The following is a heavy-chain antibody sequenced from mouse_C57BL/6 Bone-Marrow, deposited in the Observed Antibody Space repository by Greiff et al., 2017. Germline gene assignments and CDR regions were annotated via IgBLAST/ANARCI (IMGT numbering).Heavy chain of an antibody. J-gene: IGHJ3*01. D-gene: IGHD1-1*01. Sequence: EVQLVESGGGLVKPGGSLKLSCAASGFTFSSYAMSWVRQTPEKRLEWVATISDGGSYTSYPDNVKGRFTISRDNAKNNLYLQMSHLKSEDTAMYYCAREGPYYGSSYVAYWGQGTLVTVSA. V-gene: IGHV5-4*01. CDR1: GFTFSSYA. CDR3: AREGPYYGSSYVAY. CDR2: ISDGGSYT.